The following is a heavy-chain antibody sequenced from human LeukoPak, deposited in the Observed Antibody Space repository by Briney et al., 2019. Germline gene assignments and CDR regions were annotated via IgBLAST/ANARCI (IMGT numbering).Heavy chain of an antibody. D-gene: IGHD2-15*01. CDR1: GFTFSDAW. CDR3: TTDYCSDGSCPGAFDM. Sequence: PGGSLRLSCVASGFTFSDAWMSWVRQAPGKGLEWVARIRSRTEGGTADYPAPVKGRFTISRDDSENTLSLQMNSLKSEDTAVYYCTTDYCSDGSCPGAFDMWGQGTMVTVSS. V-gene: IGHV3-15*01. J-gene: IGHJ3*02. CDR2: IRSRTEGGTA.